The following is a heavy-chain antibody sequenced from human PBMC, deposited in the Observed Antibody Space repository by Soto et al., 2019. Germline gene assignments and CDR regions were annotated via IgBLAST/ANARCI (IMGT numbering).Heavy chain of an antibody. Sequence: SETLSLTCTVSGGSISSYYWSWIRQHPGKGLEWIGYIYYSGRTYYNPSLKSRLTISVDTSKNQFSLKLTSVTAADTAVYYCARGGDYGTQGYWGQGTLVTVSS. CDR1: GGSISSYY. CDR2: IYYSGRT. V-gene: IGHV4-59*06. CDR3: ARGGDYGTQGY. J-gene: IGHJ4*02. D-gene: IGHD3-16*01.